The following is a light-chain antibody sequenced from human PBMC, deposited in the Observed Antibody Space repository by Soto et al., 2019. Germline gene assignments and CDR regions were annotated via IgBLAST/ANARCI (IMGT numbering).Light chain of an antibody. Sequence: DIPMTQSPSTLSASLGDRVTITCRASQSISTWLAWYQQKPGKAPKLLIYKASSLESGAPSRFSGSGSGTEFTLTISSLQPDDFGTYYCQQYNSYWTFGQGTKVEIK. CDR1: QSISTW. V-gene: IGKV1-5*03. CDR3: QQYNSYWT. J-gene: IGKJ1*01. CDR2: KAS.